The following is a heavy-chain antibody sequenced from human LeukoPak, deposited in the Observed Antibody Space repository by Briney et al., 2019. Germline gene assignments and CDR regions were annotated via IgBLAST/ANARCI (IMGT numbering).Heavy chain of an antibody. CDR1: GFTVSSNY. CDR2: IYSDGST. CDR3: AKDHIRGGISLGAFDI. Sequence: GGSLRLSCAVSGFTVSSNYMNWFRQAPGKGLEWVSIIYSDGSTYYADSVKGRFTISRDNSKNTLYLQMNSLRAEDTAVYYCAKDHIRGGISLGAFDIWGQGTMVTVSS. J-gene: IGHJ3*02. V-gene: IGHV3-53*01. D-gene: IGHD3-10*01.